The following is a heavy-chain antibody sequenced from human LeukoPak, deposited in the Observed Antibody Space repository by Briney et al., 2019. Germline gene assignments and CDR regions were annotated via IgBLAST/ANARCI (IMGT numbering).Heavy chain of an antibody. CDR3: AREEGAPIAAANV. CDR1: GFTFSSYS. J-gene: IGHJ3*01. V-gene: IGHV3-21*04. CDR2: ISSSSSYI. Sequence: GGSLRLSCAASGFTFSSYSMNWVRQAPGKGLEWVSSISSSSSYIYYADSVKGRFTISRDNAKNSLYLQMNSLRAEDTAVYYCAREEGAPIAAANVWGLGTMVTVSS. D-gene: IGHD6-13*01.